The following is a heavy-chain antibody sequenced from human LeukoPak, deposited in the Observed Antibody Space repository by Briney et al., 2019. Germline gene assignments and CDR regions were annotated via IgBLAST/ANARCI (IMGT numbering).Heavy chain of an antibody. J-gene: IGHJ5*02. CDR1: GFTFSSYG. CDR3: AKLKGYCSSTSCPA. V-gene: IGHV3-30*02. D-gene: IGHD2-2*01. CDR2: IRYDGSNK. Sequence: GGPLRLSCAGSGFTFSSYGMHWVRQAPGKGLEWVAFIRYDGSNKYYADSVKGRFTISRDNSKNTLYLQMNSLRAEDTAVYYCAKLKGYCSSTSCPAWGQGTLVTVSS.